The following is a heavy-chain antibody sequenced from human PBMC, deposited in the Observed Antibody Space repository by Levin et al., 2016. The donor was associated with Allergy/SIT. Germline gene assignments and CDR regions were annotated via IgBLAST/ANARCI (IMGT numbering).Heavy chain of an antibody. CDR3: ARDHDYGDYYFDY. CDR2: INSDGSST. Sequence: VRQAPGKGLVWVSRINSDGSSTSYADSVKGRFTISRDHAKNTLYLQMNSLRAEDTAVYYCARDHDYGDYYFDYWGQGTLVTVSS. V-gene: IGHV3-74*01. J-gene: IGHJ4*02. D-gene: IGHD4-17*01.